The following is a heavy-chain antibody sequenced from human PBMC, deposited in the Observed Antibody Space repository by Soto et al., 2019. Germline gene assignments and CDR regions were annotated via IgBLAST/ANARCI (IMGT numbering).Heavy chain of an antibody. Sequence: PSETLSLTCTVSGGSISSYYWSWIRQPPGKGLEWIGYIYYSGSTNYNPSLKSRVTISVDTSKNQFSLKLSSVTVADTAVYYCASGVAYYYDSSGYYPTGSLDYWGQGTLVTVSS. J-gene: IGHJ4*02. V-gene: IGHV4-59*01. CDR2: IYYSGST. CDR1: GGSISSYY. D-gene: IGHD3-22*01. CDR3: ASGVAYYYDSSGYYPTGSLDY.